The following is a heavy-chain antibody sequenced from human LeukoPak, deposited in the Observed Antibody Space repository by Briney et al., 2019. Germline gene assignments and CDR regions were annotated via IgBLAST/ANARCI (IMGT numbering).Heavy chain of an antibody. Sequence: SETLSLTCAVYGGSFSGYYWSWIRQPPGKGLEWIGYIYYSGSTNYNPSLKSRVTISVDTSKNQFSLKLSSVTAADTAVYYCAREDYDSSGYYSVYWFDPWGQGTLVTVSS. CDR2: IYYSGST. D-gene: IGHD3-22*01. J-gene: IGHJ5*02. CDR3: AREDYDSSGYYSVYWFDP. V-gene: IGHV4-59*01. CDR1: GGSFSGYY.